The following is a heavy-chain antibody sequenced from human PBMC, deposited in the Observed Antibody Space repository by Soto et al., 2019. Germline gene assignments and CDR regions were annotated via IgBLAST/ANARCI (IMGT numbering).Heavy chain of an antibody. D-gene: IGHD6-6*01. V-gene: IGHV1-18*01. Sequence: ASVKVSCKASGYSFTSYGINWVRQAPGQGLEWMGWISAKHGNTHYAQKLQGRVTMTTDTSTSTAYMELRSLTSDDTAVYYCTRDMLILLLVGFPASSTVFWGQGPLVTLFS. CDR2: ISAKHGNT. J-gene: IGHJ4*01. CDR1: GYSFTSYG. CDR3: TRDMLILLLVGFPASSTVF.